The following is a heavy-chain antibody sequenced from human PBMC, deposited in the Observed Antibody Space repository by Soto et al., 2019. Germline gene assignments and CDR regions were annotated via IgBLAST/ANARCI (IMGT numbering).Heavy chain of an antibody. Sequence: QVQLVESGGGVVQPGRSLRLSCAASGFTFSSYGMHWVRQAPGKGLEWVAVIWYDGSNKYYADSVKGRFTISRDNSKNTLYLQMNSLRAEGTAVYYCAREWLRFDYYGMDVWGQGTTVTVSS. V-gene: IGHV3-33*01. J-gene: IGHJ6*02. CDR1: GFTFSSYG. CDR3: AREWLRFDYYGMDV. CDR2: IWYDGSNK. D-gene: IGHD5-12*01.